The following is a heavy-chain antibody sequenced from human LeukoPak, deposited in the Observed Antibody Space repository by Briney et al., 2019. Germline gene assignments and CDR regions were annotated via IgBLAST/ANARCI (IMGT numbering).Heavy chain of an antibody. CDR1: GYTFTSYY. CDR3: ARAGPPTSNYDSWSGYFF. D-gene: IGHD3-3*01. CDR2: INPSGGST. V-gene: IGHV1-46*01. Sequence: ASVKVSCKASGYTFTSYYMHWVRQAPAQGLEWMGIINPSGGSTTYAQKFQGRVTITSDMSTSTVYMELSSLRSEDTAVYYCARAGPPTSNYDSWSGYFFWGQETLVTVSS. J-gene: IGHJ4*02.